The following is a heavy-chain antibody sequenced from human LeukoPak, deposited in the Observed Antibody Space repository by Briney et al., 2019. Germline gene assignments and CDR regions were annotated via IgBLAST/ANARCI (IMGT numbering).Heavy chain of an antibody. CDR2: IQHDGSEQ. D-gene: IGHD3-22*01. CDR1: GFMFSSYG. J-gene: IGHJ4*02. Sequence: GGSLRLSCTASGFMFSSYGMHWVRQAPGKGLDWMAYIQHDGSEQFYADSVKGRFTISRDNSKNTVYLQMNSLRAEDTAVYYCARDDVVSYYFDYWGQGTLVTVSS. V-gene: IGHV3-30*02. CDR3: ARDDVVSYYFDY.